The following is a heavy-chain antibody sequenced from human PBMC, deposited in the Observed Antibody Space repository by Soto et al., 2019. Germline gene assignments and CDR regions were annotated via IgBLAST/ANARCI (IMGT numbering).Heavy chain of an antibody. V-gene: IGHV4-31*03. CDR2: IYYTGSA. D-gene: IGHD6-6*01. CDR1: GGSISSGGYY. CDR3: ARPYSGSSRRLDV. J-gene: IGHJ6*02. Sequence: QVQLRESGPGLVQPSQTLSLTCTVSGGSISSGGYYWTWIRQHPGKGLEWIGYIYYTGSAYYNPSLKTRLTLSIDTSRSQFSLKLSSVTTADTAVYYCARPYSGSSRRLDVWGQGTTVTVSS.